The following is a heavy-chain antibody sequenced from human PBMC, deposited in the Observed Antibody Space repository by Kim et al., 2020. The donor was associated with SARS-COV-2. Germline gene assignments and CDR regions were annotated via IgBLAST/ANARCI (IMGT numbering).Heavy chain of an antibody. V-gene: IGHV4-59*13. CDR2: IYYSGST. CDR1: GGSISSYY. Sequence: SETLSLTCTVSGGSISSYYWSWIRQPPGKGLEWIGYIYYSGSTNYNPSLKSRVTISVDTSKNQFSLKLSSVTAADTAVYYCAREQSSGYYHGAFDIWGQGTMVTVSS. D-gene: IGHD3-22*01. J-gene: IGHJ3*02. CDR3: AREQSSGYYHGAFDI.